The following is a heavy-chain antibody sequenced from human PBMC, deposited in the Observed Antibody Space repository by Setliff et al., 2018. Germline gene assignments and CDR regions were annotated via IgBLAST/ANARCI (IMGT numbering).Heavy chain of an antibody. V-gene: IGHV4-38-2*02. CDR1: GHSISSGYY. CDR2: IYHSGST. J-gene: IGHJ4*02. CDR3: ARSFSRREKFLLDY. Sequence: PSETLSLTCTVSGHSISSGYYWGWIRQPPGKGLEWIGSIYHSGSTYYNPSLKSRVTISVDTSKNQFSLKVSSVTAADTAVYYCARSFSRREKFLLDYWGQGALVTVSS.